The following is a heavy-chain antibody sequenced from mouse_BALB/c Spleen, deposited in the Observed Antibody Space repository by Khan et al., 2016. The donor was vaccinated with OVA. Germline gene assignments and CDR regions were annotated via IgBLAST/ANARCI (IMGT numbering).Heavy chain of an antibody. J-gene: IGHJ1*01. CDR2: INTYTGEP. CDR1: GYSFTNYG. V-gene: IGHV9-3-1*01. CDR3: ASGGYWYFDV. Sequence: QIQLVQSGPEVKKPGGTVKISCKASGYSFTNYGMNWVRQAPGKGLKWMGWINTYTGEPTYADDFKGRFAFSLETSASTAYLQINNLKNEDTATYFCASGGYWYFDVWGAGTTVTVSS. D-gene: IGHD1-1*02.